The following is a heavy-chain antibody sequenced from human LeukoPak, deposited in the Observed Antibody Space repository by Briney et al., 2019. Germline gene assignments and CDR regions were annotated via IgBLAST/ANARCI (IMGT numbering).Heavy chain of an antibody. V-gene: IGHV1-58*02. CDR3: AGGRGIAAAGLYYFDY. CDR1: GFTFTSSA. Sequence: SVKVSCKASGFTFTSSAMQWVRQARGQRLEWIGWIVVGSGNTNYAQKFQERVTITRDMSTSTAYMELSSLRSEDTAVYYCAGGRGIAAAGLYYFDYWGQGTLVTVSS. J-gene: IGHJ4*02. D-gene: IGHD6-13*01. CDR2: IVVGSGNT.